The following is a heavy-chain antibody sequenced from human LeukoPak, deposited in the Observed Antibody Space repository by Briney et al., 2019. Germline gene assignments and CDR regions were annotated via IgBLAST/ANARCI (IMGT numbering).Heavy chain of an antibody. D-gene: IGHD5-24*01. CDR3: ARDRWNAFDI. J-gene: IGHJ3*02. CDR2: ISSSSSYI. CDR1: GFTFSSYS. V-gene: IGHV3-21*01. Sequence: GGSLRLSCAASGFTFSSYSMNWVRQAPEKGLEWVSSISSSSSYIYYADSVKGRFTISRDNAKNSLYLQMNSLRAEDAAVYYCARDRWNAFDIWGQGTMVTVSS.